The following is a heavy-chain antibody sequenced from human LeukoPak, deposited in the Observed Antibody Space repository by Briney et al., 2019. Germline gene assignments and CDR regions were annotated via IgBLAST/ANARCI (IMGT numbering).Heavy chain of an antibody. D-gene: IGHD3-16*01. V-gene: IGHV4-39*01. J-gene: IGHJ4*02. CDR3: ARRSAYTFTGEQTITFDY. CDR2: IYYSGST. Sequence: SETLSLTCTVSGGSISSYYWGWIRQPPGKGLEWIGSIYYSGSTYYNPSLKSRVTISVDTSKNQFSLKLSSVTAADTAVYYCARRSAYTFTGEQTITFDYWGQGTLVTVSS. CDR1: GGSISSYY.